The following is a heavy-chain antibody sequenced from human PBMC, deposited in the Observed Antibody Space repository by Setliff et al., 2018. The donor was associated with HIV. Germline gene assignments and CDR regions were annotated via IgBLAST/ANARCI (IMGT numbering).Heavy chain of an antibody. J-gene: IGHJ4*02. CDR1: GFTFSKYW. Sequence: GALRLSCAASGFTFSKYWMSWVRQAPGKGLELVASIKEDGSTKYYVDSVKGRFTVSRDNAKNSLYLQVNSLRAEDTAVYYCTANLLQFLGDYWGLGSLVTVSS. D-gene: IGHD3-3*01. CDR2: IKEDGSTK. CDR3: TANLLQFLGDY. V-gene: IGHV3-7*03.